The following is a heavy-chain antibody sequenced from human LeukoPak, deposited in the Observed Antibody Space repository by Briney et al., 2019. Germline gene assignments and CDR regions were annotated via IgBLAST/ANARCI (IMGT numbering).Heavy chain of an antibody. J-gene: IGHJ4*02. Sequence: SETLSLTCTVSGGSISSYYWSWIRQPPGKGLEWIGYIYYSGSTNYNPSLKSRVTMSVDTSKNQFSLKLSSVTAADTAVYYCASGGRYYYDSSGYWHPFDYWGQGTLVTVSS. V-gene: IGHV4-59*01. CDR1: GGSISSYY. CDR3: ASGGRYYYDSSGYWHPFDY. D-gene: IGHD3-22*01. CDR2: IYYSGST.